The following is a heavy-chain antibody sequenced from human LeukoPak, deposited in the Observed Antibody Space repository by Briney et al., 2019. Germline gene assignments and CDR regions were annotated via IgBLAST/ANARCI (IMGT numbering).Heavy chain of an antibody. V-gene: IGHV3-7*01. D-gene: IGHD1-14*01. Sequence: GGSLRLSCAASGFTFRSYWMSWVRQAPGKGLEWVANINQGGSDKYYVDSVKGRFTISGDNANNLLYLQMNSLRGEETAVYYCTRDRSRAEDDWGQGTLVTVSS. CDR3: TRDRSRAEDD. J-gene: IGHJ4*02. CDR2: INQGGSDK. CDR1: GFTFRSYW.